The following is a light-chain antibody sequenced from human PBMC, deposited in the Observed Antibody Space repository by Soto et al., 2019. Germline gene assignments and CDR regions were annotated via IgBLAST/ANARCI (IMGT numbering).Light chain of an antibody. Sequence: QSALTQPASVSGSPGQSITISCTATTSDVGGFDSVSWYQQHPGTAPRVIIYEVSNRPSGVSYRFSGSKSANTASLTISGLQADDEADYYCSSYTTSNTGLFGGGTKLPVL. V-gene: IGLV2-14*01. J-gene: IGLJ3*02. CDR3: SSYTTSNTGL. CDR2: EVS. CDR1: TSDVGGFDS.